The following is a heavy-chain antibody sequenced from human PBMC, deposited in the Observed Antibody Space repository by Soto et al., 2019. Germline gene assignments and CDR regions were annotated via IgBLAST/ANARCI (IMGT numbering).Heavy chain of an antibody. CDR1: DDSINSDKYY. V-gene: IGHV4-39*01. CDR3: ARLEGLATISYYFDF. J-gene: IGHJ4*02. CDR2: IYYRGNA. D-gene: IGHD3-9*01. Sequence: QLQLQESGPGLVKPSETLSLTCSVSDDSINSDKYYWGWIRQPPGKGLEWIGSIYYRGNAYYNPSLQSRVNFSLDNSRSQFSLKLNSVTAADSAVYFCARLEGLATISYYFDFWGPGALVTVSS.